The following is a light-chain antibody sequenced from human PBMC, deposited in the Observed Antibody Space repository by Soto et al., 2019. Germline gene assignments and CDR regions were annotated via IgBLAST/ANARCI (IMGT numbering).Light chain of an antibody. Sequence: EIVLTQSPATLSFSPGERATLSCRASQSVSSHLPCYQPTPGQAPRLPPHGASTRGTAIPARFSGSGSGTEFTPPINSLQSEDFAVYYCQQYNNWPMWTFGQGTKVDIK. CDR3: QQYNNWPMWT. CDR1: QSVSSH. V-gene: IGKV3-15*01. CDR2: GAS. J-gene: IGKJ1*01.